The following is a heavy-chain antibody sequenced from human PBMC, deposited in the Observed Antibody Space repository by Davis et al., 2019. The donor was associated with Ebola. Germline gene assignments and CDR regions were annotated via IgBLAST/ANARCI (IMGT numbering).Heavy chain of an antibody. J-gene: IGHJ4*02. D-gene: IGHD6-6*01. CDR2: IYYSVST. CDR3: ARNSSSSFFDS. Sequence: PSETLSLTCSVSGDSISGSHYYWAWIRQSPRKGLEWIGSIYYSVSTHYNPSLKSRLSISIDTTKNQFSLSLRSATAADTAVYYCARNSSSSFFDSWGQGTLVIVSS. CDR1: GDSISGSHYY. V-gene: IGHV4-39*01.